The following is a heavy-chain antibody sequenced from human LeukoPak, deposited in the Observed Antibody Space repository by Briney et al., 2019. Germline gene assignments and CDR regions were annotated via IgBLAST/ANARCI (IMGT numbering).Heavy chain of an antibody. CDR2: IFNSGST. D-gene: IGHD2-21*02. CDR1: VDPISTYY. J-gene: IGHJ4*02. Sequence: PSETLSLTCTVSVDPISTYYWTWIRQPPGKGLEWVGYIFNSGSTNYNPSLKSRVTLSIDTSRKQLSLKLSSVTAADMAVYYCARAGASYCSGDCHLDYWDQGTLVTVSS. CDR3: ARAGASYCSGDCHLDY. V-gene: IGHV4-59*01.